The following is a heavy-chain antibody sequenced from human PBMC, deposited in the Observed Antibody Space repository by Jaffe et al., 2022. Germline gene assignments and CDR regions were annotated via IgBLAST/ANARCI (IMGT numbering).Heavy chain of an antibody. CDR2: ISWNSGSI. CDR3: AKGLRPVRGYFDY. V-gene: IGHV3-9*01. CDR1: GFTFDDYA. Sequence: EVQLVESGGGLVQPGRSLRLSCAASGFTFDDYAMHWVRQAPGKGLEWVSGISWNSGSIGYADSVKGRFTISRDNAKNSLYLQMNSLRAEDTALYYCAKGLRPVRGYFDYWGQGTLVTVSS. D-gene: IGHD6-6*01. J-gene: IGHJ4*02.